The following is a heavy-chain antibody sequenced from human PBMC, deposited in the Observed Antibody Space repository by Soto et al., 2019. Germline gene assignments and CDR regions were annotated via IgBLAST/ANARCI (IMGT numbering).Heavy chain of an antibody. CDR1: GFTFSSYG. Sequence: GGSLRLSCAASGFTFSSYGMHWVRQAPGKGLEWVAVISYDGSNKYYADSVKGRFTISRDNSKNTLYLQMNSLRAEDTAVYYCAKEGDYYYGMDVWGQGTTVTVS. J-gene: IGHJ6*02. V-gene: IGHV3-30*18. CDR2: ISYDGSNK. CDR3: AKEGDYYYGMDV.